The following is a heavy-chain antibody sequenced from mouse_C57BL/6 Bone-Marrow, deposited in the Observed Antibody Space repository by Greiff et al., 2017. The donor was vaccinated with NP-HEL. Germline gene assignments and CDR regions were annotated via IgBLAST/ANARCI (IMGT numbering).Heavy chain of an antibody. J-gene: IGHJ3*01. V-gene: IGHV1-19*01. CDR1: GYTFTDYY. D-gene: IGHD2-2*01. CDR3: ERSYGYLFAY. Sequence: VQLQQSGPVLVKPGASVKMSCKASGYTFTDYYMNWVKQSHGKSLEWIGVINPYNGGTSYNQKFKGKATLTVDKSSSTAYMELNSLTSEDSAIYYLERSYGYLFAYWGQGNLVTVSA. CDR2: INPYNGGT.